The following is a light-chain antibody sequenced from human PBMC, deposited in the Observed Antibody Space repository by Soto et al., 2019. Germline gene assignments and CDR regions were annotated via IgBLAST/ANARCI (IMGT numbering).Light chain of an antibody. CDR3: QHYGTSAL. CDR2: AS. Sequence: EIVLTQSPGTLSLSPGERATLSCRASQSVSDMYLAWYQQKPGQAPRLLICASNRATGIPDGFSGSGSGTDFTLTISRLEPEDFAVYYCQHYGTSALFGPGTKVEIK. V-gene: IGKV3-20*01. J-gene: IGKJ3*01. CDR1: QSVSDMY.